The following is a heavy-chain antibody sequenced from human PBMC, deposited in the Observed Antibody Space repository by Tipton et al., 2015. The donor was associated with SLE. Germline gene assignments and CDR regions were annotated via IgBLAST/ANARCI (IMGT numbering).Heavy chain of an antibody. D-gene: IGHD7-27*01. V-gene: IGHV4-61*09. J-gene: IGHJ3*02. CDR2: IYTSGST. CDR3: ARDMGIDAFDI. CDR1: GGSISSGSYY. Sequence: TLSLTCTVSGGSISSGSYYWSWIRQPAGKGLVWIGHIYTSGSTNYNTSLKSRVTISVDTSKNQFSLKLSSVTAADTAVYYCARDMGIDAFDIWGQGTMVTVSS.